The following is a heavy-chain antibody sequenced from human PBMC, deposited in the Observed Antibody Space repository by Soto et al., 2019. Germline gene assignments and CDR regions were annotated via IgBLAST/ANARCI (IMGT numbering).Heavy chain of an antibody. D-gene: IGHD1-26*01. V-gene: IGHV4-39*01. CDR2: IYYSGTT. J-gene: IGHJ4*02. CDR1: GGSISINNYY. Sequence: QLQLQESGPGLVKPSETLSLTCTVSGGSISINNYYWGWIRQPPRKGLEWMGSIYYSGTTYYNPSLKNRLTISVDTAKTQFSLKLSSVTAADPAVYYCARHRLLTPPVYWGQGTLVTVSS. CDR3: ARHRLLTPPVY.